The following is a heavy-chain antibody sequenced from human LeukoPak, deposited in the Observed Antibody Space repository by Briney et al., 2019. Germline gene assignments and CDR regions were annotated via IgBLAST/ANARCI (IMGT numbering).Heavy chain of an antibody. CDR3: ARDFSGYGYFDY. CDR2: IYYSGNT. CDR1: GGSVSSGSYY. D-gene: IGHD5-12*01. V-gene: IGHV4-61*01. Sequence: KSSETLSLTCTVSGGSVSSGSYYWSWIRQPPGEGLKWIGYIYYSGNTKYNPSLKSRVTISVDMSKNQFSLKLSSVTAADTAVYYCARDFSGYGYFDYWGQGTLVTVSS. J-gene: IGHJ4*02.